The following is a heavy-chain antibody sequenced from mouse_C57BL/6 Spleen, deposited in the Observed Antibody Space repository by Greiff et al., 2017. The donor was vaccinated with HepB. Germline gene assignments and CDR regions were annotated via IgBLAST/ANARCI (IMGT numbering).Heavy chain of an antibody. V-gene: IGHV1-80*01. D-gene: IGHD2-3*01. CDR3: ASYDGYSYFDY. CDR1: GYAFSSYW. Sequence: VKLQESGAELVKPGASVKISCKASGYAFSSYWMNWVKQRPGKGLEWIGQIYPGDGDTNYNGKFKGKATLTADKSSSTAYMQLSSLTSEDSAVYFCASYDGYSYFDYWGQGTTLTVSS. J-gene: IGHJ2*01. CDR2: IYPGDGDT.